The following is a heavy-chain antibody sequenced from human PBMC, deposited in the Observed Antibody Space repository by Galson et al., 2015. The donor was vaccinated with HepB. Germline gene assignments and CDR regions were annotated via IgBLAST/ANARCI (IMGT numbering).Heavy chain of an antibody. J-gene: IGHJ4*02. D-gene: IGHD6-19*01. Sequence: SVKVSCKASGYTFTGYFLHWVRQAPGQGLEWMGWINANSGDTNSAQKFQGRVTMTRDTSISTAYMELSRLRSDDTAVYYCARLSIYSSGWFYEGFDYWGQGTLVTVSS. CDR3: ARLSIYSSGWFYEGFDY. CDR2: INANSGDT. CDR1: GYTFTGYF. V-gene: IGHV1-2*02.